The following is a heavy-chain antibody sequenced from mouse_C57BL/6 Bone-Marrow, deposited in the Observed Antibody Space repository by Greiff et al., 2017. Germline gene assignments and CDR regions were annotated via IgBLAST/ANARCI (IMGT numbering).Heavy chain of an antibody. CDR3: ARRNLGAWFAY. J-gene: IGHJ3*01. D-gene: IGHD4-1*01. CDR2: IYPRSGNT. Sequence: QVQLQQSGAELARPGASVKLSCKASGYTFTSYGISWVKQRTGQGLEWIGEIYPRSGNTYYNEKFKGKATLTADKSSSTAYMELRSLTSEDSAVXFCARRNLGAWFAYWGKGTLVTVSA. V-gene: IGHV1-81*01. CDR1: GYTFTSYG.